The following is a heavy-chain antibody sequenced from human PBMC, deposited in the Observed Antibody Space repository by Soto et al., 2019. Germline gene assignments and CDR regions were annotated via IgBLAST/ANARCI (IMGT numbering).Heavy chain of an antibody. CDR3: RHDYFDY. CDR2: IYYIENT. J-gene: IGHJ4*02. V-gene: IGHV4-30-4*03. Sequence: SETLSLTCTVSGDSITSGDYYWNWIRQSPGKGLEWIGSIYYIENTDYNPSLKSRVIISVDTTKNQFSLKLSSVTAADTAVYYCRHDYFDYWGQGTLVTVSS. CDR1: GDSITSGDYY.